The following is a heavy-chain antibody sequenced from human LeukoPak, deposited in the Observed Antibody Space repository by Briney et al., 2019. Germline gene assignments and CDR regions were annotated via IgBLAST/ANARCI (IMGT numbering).Heavy chain of an antibody. CDR2: IYSGGST. CDR1: GFTFSSYA. J-gene: IGHJ4*02. Sequence: GGSLRLSCAASGFTFSSYAMSWVRQAPGKGLEWVSVIYSGGSTYYADSVKGRFTISRDNSKNTLYLQMNSLRAEDTAVYYCAKDMYYDSSGYHDYWGQGTLVTVSS. D-gene: IGHD3-22*01. V-gene: IGHV3-23*03. CDR3: AKDMYYDSSGYHDY.